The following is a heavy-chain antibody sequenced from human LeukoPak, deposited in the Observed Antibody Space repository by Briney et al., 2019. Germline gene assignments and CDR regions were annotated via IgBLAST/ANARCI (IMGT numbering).Heavy chain of an antibody. CDR3: AREPRYYDFWSGYGDYYYYYMDV. CDR1: GGSISSYY. CDR2: IYTSGST. D-gene: IGHD3-3*01. Sequence: SETLSLTCTVSGGSISSYYWSWTRQPAGKGLEWIGRIYTSGSTNYNPSLKSRVTMSVDTSKNQFSLKLSSVTAADMAVYYCAREPRYYDFWSGYGDYYYYYMDVWGKGTTVTVSS. J-gene: IGHJ6*03. V-gene: IGHV4-4*07.